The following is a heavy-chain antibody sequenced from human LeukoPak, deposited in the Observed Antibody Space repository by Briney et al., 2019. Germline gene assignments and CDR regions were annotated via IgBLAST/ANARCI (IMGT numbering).Heavy chain of an antibody. CDR1: GFTFSTYD. J-gene: IGHJ5*02. CDR3: ARGLVGSP. Sequence: GGSLRLSCAASGFTFSTYDMNWVRQAPGKGLEWVSYISTSGLTIYYADSAKGRFTVSRDNAKNSLYLQMNNLRAEDTAVYYCARGLVGSPWGQGTLVT. CDR2: ISTSGLTI. D-gene: IGHD3-9*01. V-gene: IGHV3-48*03.